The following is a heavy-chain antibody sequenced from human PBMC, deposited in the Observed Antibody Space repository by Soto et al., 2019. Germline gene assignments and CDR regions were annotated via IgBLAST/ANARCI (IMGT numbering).Heavy chain of an antibody. CDR1: GFTFSSYW. D-gene: IGHD2-2*02. CDR3: ARDQGYCSSTSCYTGYYYYYMDV. V-gene: IGHV3-7*01. CDR2: IKQDGSEK. J-gene: IGHJ6*03. Sequence: GGSLRLSCAASGFTFSSYWMSWVRQAPGKGLEWVANIKQDGSEKYYVDSVKGRFTISRDNAKNSLYLQMNSLRAEDTAVYYCARDQGYCSSTSCYTGYYYYYMDVWGKGTTVTVSS.